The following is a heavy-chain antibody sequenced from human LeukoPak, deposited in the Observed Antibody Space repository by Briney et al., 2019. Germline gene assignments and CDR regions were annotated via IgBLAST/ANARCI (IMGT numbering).Heavy chain of an antibody. CDR2: INPSGGSI. Sequence: GASVKVSCKASGDTFSSYYMHWVRQAPGQGLEWMGIINPSGGSISYAQKFQGRVTMTRDMSTSTVYMELSSLRSEDTAVYYCAREAEHDYSYDYWGQGTLVTVSS. V-gene: IGHV1-46*01. D-gene: IGHD4-11*01. CDR3: AREAEHDYSYDY. CDR1: GDTFSSYY. J-gene: IGHJ4*02.